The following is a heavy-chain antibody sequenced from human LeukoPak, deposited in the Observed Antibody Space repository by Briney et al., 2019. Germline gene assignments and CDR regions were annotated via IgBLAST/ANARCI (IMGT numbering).Heavy chain of an antibody. Sequence: GGSLRLSCAASGFTFSSYSMNWVRQAPGKGLEWVSSISSTSTYTYYADSLKGRFTISRDNAKNSLYLQMNNLRAEDTAVYYCARDALYCSGGSCYVGLDYWGQGTLVTVSS. D-gene: IGHD2-15*01. J-gene: IGHJ4*02. CDR2: ISSTSTYT. V-gene: IGHV3-21*01. CDR3: ARDALYCSGGSCYVGLDY. CDR1: GFTFSSYS.